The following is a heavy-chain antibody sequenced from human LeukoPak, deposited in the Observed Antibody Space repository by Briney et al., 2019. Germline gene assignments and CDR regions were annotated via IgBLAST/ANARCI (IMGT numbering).Heavy chain of an antibody. V-gene: IGHV3-30*18. Sequence: GGSLRLSCAASGFTFSSYGMHRVRQAPGKGLEWVAVISYDGSNKYYADSVKGRFTISRDNSKNTLYLQMNSLRAEDTAVYYCAKDWELLDYWGQGTLVTVSS. CDR1: GFTFSSYG. J-gene: IGHJ4*02. CDR3: AKDWELLDY. CDR2: ISYDGSNK. D-gene: IGHD1-26*01.